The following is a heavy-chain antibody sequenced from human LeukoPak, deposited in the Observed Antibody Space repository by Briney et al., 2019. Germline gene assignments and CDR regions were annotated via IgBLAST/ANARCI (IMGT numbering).Heavy chain of an antibody. J-gene: IGHJ4*02. CDR1: GGSFSGYY. D-gene: IGHD3-22*01. CDR3: AREWGYDSSGQIDY. CDR2: IYNSGST. V-gene: IGHV4-59*01. Sequence: PSETLSLTCAVYGGSFSGYYWGWIRQPPGKGLEWIGYIYNSGSTNSNPSLKSRVTISVDTSKNQFSLKLSSVAAADTAVYYCAREWGYDSSGQIDYWGQGTLVTVSS.